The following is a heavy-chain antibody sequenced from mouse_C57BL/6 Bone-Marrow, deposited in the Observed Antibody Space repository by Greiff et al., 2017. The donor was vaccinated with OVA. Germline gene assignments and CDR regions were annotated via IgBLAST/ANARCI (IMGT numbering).Heavy chain of an antibody. D-gene: IGHD2-4*01. CDR1: GYTFTSYG. Sequence: QVQLKESGAELARPGASVKLSCKASGYTFTSYGISWVKQRTGQGLEWIGEIYPRSGNTYYNEKFKGKATLTADKSSSTAYMELRSLTSEDSAVYFCARSSDYDQAWFAYWGQGTLVTVSA. CDR3: ARSSDYDQAWFAY. J-gene: IGHJ3*01. V-gene: IGHV1-81*01. CDR2: IYPRSGNT.